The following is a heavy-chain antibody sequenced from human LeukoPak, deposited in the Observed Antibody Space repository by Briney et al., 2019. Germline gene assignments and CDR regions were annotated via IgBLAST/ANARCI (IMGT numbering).Heavy chain of an antibody. J-gene: IGHJ6*03. D-gene: IGHD1-26*01. CDR3: ARDPYSGTYGDTYYYYMDV. Sequence: PGGSLRLSCAASGFTFRSYDMHWVRQATGKGLEWVSGIGTAGEIYYPGSVKGQFTISRENAKNSLYLQMNSLRAGDTAVYYCARDPYSGTYGDTYYYYMDVWGKGTTVTISS. V-gene: IGHV3-13*01. CDR1: GFTFRSYD. CDR2: IGTAGEI.